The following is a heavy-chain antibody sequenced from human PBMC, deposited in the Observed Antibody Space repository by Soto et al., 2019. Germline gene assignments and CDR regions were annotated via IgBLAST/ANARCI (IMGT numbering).Heavy chain of an antibody. CDR3: ARADSYGYFDY. Sequence: QVQLVESGGGVVQPGRSLRLSCAASGFTFSSYAMHWVRQAPGKGLEWVAVISYDGSNKYYADSVKGRFTISRDNYKNTLYLQMNSLRAEDTAVYYCARADSYGYFDYWGQGTLVTVSS. J-gene: IGHJ4*02. V-gene: IGHV3-30-3*01. CDR2: ISYDGSNK. CDR1: GFTFSSYA. D-gene: IGHD5-18*01.